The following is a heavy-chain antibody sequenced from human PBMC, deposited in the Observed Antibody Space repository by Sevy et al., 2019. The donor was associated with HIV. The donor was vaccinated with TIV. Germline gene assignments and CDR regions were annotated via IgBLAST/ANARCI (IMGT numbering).Heavy chain of an antibody. J-gene: IGHJ6*02. CDR3: ARTKGTHCSSTSCYKGYGMDV. CDR2: ISYDGSNK. V-gene: IGHV3-30-3*01. CDR1: GFTFSSYA. D-gene: IGHD2-2*02. Sequence: GGSLRLSCAASGFTFSSYAMHWVRQAPGKGLEWVAVISYDGSNKYYADSVKRRFTISRDNSKNTLYLQMNSLRAEDTAVYYCARTKGTHCSSTSCYKGYGMDVWGQGTTVTVSS.